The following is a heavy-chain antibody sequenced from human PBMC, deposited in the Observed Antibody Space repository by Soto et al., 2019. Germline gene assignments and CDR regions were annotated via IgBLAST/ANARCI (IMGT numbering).Heavy chain of an antibody. V-gene: IGHV3-23*01. J-gene: IGHJ6*03. D-gene: IGHD2-2*01. CDR3: AQDSRVYCSGTSCYFYYMDV. CDR1: GFTFSSYA. CDR2: ISGSAGNT. Sequence: EVQLLESGGGLEQPGGSLRLSCAASGFTFSSYAMYWVRQAPGKGLEWVSAISGSAGNTYYADSVKGRFTISRDNARNTLYLQMNSLRAEDTAVYYCAQDSRVYCSGTSCYFYYMDVWGRGTTVTVSS.